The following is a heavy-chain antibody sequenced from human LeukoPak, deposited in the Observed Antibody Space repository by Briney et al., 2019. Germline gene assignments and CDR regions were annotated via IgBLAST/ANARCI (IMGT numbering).Heavy chain of an antibody. J-gene: IGHJ4*02. CDR3: ARDLEYFLFDY. Sequence: PSETLSLTFTVSCGSLRSGVYYLSWIRPPPGKGLEWIGYIYYSGSTYYNPSLKSRVTISVDTSKNQFSLKLSSVTAADTAVYYCARDLEYFLFDYWGQGTLVTVSS. V-gene: IGHV4-30-4*01. D-gene: IGHD2/OR15-2a*01. CDR1: CGSLRSGVYY. CDR2: IYYSGST.